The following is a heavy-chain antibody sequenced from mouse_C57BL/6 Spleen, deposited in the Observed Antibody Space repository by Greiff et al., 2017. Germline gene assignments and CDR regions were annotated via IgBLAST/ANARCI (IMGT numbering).Heavy chain of an antibody. CDR2: IDPETGGT. CDR1: GYTFTDYE. J-gene: IGHJ3*01. Sequence: QVQLQQSGAELVRPGASVTLSCKASGYTFTDYEMHWVKQTPVHGLEWIGAIDPETGGTAYNQKFKGKAILTADKSSSTAYMELRSLTSEDSAVYYCTRYCGYDRGGFAYWGQGTLVTVAA. V-gene: IGHV1-15*01. CDR3: TRYCGYDRGGFAY. D-gene: IGHD2-2*01.